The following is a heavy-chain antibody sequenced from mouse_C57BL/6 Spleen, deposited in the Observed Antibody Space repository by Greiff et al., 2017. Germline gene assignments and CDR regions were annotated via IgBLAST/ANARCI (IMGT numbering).Heavy chain of an antibody. J-gene: IGHJ2*01. CDR3: ARQRDYFDY. CDR2: ISSGGSYT. CDR1: GFTFSSYG. V-gene: IGHV5-6*01. Sequence: EVKVVESGGDLVKPGGSLKLSCAASGFTFSSYGMSWVRQTPDKRLEWVATISSGGSYTYYPDSVKGRFTISRDNAKNTPYLQMSSLKSEDTAMYYCARQRDYFDYWGQGTTLTVSS.